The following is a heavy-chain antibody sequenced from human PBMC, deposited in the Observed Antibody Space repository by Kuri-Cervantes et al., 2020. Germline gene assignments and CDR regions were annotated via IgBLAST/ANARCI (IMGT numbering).Heavy chain of an antibody. V-gene: IGHV3-23*01. J-gene: IGHJ3*01. Sequence: GESLKISCAASGFTFSSYDMHWVRQATGKGLEWVSGIRASGSNTYYAASVKGRFTISRDNSKNTLYLQMNSLRAEDTAVYYCVREDSRWGQGTMVTVSS. CDR3: VREDSR. CDR1: GFTFSSYD. D-gene: IGHD2-15*01. CDR2: IRASGSNT.